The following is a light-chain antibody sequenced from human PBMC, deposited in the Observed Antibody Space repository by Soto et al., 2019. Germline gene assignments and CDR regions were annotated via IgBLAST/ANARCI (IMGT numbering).Light chain of an antibody. Sequence: AIRMTQSPSSLSASTGYRFTITCRASQGISSYLAWYQQKPGKAPKLLIYAASTLQSGVPSRFSGSGSGTEFTLTIRSLQPDDFATYYCQHYKMYSPWTFGQGTTVDIK. CDR3: QHYKMYSPWT. CDR1: QGISSY. J-gene: IGKJ1*01. CDR2: AAS. V-gene: IGKV1-8*01.